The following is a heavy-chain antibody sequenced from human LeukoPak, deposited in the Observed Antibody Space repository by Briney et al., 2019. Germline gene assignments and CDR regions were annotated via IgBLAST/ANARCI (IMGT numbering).Heavy chain of an antibody. CDR2: ISGGSAVT. CDR1: GGSISSTHYY. Sequence: ETLSLTCTASGGSISSTHYYWGWIRRPPGKGLEWVSAISGGSAVTYYTNSVRGRFAISRDNSKNTLYLQMNSLRAEDTAVYYCARDFIARKQFDPWGQGTLVTVPS. CDR3: ARDFIARKQFDP. D-gene: IGHD6-13*01. V-gene: IGHV3-23*01. J-gene: IGHJ5*02.